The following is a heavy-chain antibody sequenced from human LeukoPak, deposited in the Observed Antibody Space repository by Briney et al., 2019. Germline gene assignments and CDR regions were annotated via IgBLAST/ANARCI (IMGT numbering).Heavy chain of an antibody. CDR2: IYYSGKT. V-gene: IGHV4-59*11. D-gene: IGHD3-22*01. J-gene: IGHJ3*02. Sequence: SETLSVTCAVSGGSISGHYWSWIRQPPGKGLEWIGYIYYSGKTYYGSSLRSRVTISVDTSKNHFSLKLTSVTAADTAVYYCARLLDNDSSGDPDTFDMWGQGTMVTVSS. CDR1: GGSISGHY. CDR3: ARLLDNDSSGDPDTFDM.